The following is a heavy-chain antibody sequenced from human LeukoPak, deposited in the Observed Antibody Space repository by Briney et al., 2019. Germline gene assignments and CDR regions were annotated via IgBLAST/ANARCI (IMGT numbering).Heavy chain of an antibody. D-gene: IGHD3-10*01. Sequence: GASVKVSCKASGYSLTDYYIHWVRQAPGQGLEWVGWIDPNSGVTNYAQKFQGRVTVTRDTSISTAYMVLSRLTSDDTAVYYCARGGQPSCYYWGQGTLVTVSS. J-gene: IGHJ4*02. CDR2: IDPNSGVT. CDR1: GYSLTDYY. V-gene: IGHV1-2*02. CDR3: ARGGQPSCYY.